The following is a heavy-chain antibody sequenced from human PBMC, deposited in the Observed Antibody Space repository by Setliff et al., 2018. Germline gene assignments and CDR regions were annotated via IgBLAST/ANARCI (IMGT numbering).Heavy chain of an antibody. CDR3: ARHFRSSKVQFLEYLTDYYFDS. J-gene: IGHJ4*02. D-gene: IGHD3-3*01. V-gene: IGHV4-34*01. CDR1: GGSFSGHY. Sequence: SETLSLTCAVYGGSFSGHYWSWIRQSPGKGLEWIGEINHSGSTNYNPSLRSRVTVLVDTSKNQVSLKLSSVTAADTAVYYCARHFRSSKVQFLEYLTDYYFDSWGQGTLVTVSS. CDR2: INHSGST.